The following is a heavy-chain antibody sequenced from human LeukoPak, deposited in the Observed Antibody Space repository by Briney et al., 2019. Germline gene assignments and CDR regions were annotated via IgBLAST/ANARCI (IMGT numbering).Heavy chain of an antibody. CDR1: GYTFTGYY. D-gene: IGHD2-2*01. V-gene: IGHV1-2*02. CDR2: INPNSGGT. J-gene: IGHJ5*02. Sequence: GASVKVSCKASGYTFTGYYMHWVRQAPGQGLEWMGWINPNSGGTSYAQKFQGRVTMTRDTSISTAYMELSRLRSDDTAVYYCARDLLQYQLLFWFDPWGQGTLVTVSS. CDR3: ARDLLQYQLLFWFDP.